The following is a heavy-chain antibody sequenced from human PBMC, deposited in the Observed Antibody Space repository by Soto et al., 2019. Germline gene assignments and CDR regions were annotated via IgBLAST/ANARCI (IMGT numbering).Heavy chain of an antibody. J-gene: IGHJ5*02. CDR3: AREAAAGRNWFDP. Sequence: QWQLVQSGAEVKKPGSSVKVSCKASGDTFSSNAINWVRQAPGQGLEWMGGINPIFGTAKYAQKLQGRVTITADKSTSTAYMELSSLRSEDTAVYYCAREAAAGRNWFDPWGQGTLVTVSS. CDR1: GDTFSSNA. D-gene: IGHD6-13*01. V-gene: IGHV1-69*06. CDR2: INPIFGTA.